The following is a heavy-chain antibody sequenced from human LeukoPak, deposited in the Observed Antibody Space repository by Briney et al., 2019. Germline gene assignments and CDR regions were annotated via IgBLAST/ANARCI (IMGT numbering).Heavy chain of an antibody. D-gene: IGHD5-18*01. J-gene: IGHJ4*02. CDR1: GFTFSSYG. CDR3: ARERYSYGRRGFDY. V-gene: IGHV3-30*03. CDR2: ISYDGSNK. Sequence: GGSLRLSCAASGFTFSSYGMHWVRQAPGKGLEWVAVISYDGSNKYYADSVKGRFTISRDNSKNTLYLQMNSLRAEDTAVYYCARERYSYGRRGFDYWGQGALVTVSS.